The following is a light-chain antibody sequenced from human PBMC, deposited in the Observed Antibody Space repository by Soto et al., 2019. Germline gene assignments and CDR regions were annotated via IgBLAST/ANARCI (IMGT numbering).Light chain of an antibody. V-gene: IGKV3-20*01. J-gene: IGKJ5*01. CDR3: QHYGTSPEVT. CDR2: GAS. CDR1: ESVSSSS. Sequence: EIVLTQTPGTLSLSPGERATLSCRASESVSSSSLAWYQQKPGQAPRLLMHGASSRATGIPDRFSGSGSGADFTLTISRVEPEDFAVYYCQHYGTSPEVTFGQGTRLEIK.